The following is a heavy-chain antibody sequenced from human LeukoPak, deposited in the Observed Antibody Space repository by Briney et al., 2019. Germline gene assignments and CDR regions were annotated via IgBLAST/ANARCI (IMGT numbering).Heavy chain of an antibody. CDR1: GYSISSGYY. V-gene: IGHV4-38-2*01. CDR3: ARHLSGYDSSGYYFTDKYYFDY. Sequence: PSETLSLTCAVSGYSISSGYYWGWIRQPPGKGLEWIGSIYHSGSTYYNPSLKSRVTISVATSKNQFSLKLSSVTAADTAVYYCARHLSGYDSSGYYFTDKYYFDYWGQGTLVTVSS. D-gene: IGHD3-22*01. CDR2: IYHSGST. J-gene: IGHJ4*02.